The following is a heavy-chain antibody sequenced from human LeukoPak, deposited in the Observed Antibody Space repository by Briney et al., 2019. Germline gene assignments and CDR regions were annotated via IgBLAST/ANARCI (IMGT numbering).Heavy chain of an antibody. D-gene: IGHD3-10*01. CDR2: IFRGGSA. CDR3: ARERTGKFSTSGSYSLYYFDL. V-gene: IGHV4-4*07. J-gene: IGHJ4*02. CDR1: GGPMTSHY. Sequence: SETLSLTCTVSGGPMTSHYWSWIRQSAGRGLEWVGRIFRGGSANYNPSLKSRVTMSVDTSKKQFSLKLTSVTAADTAIYYCARERTGKFSTSGSYSLYYFDLWGQGTLVTVSS.